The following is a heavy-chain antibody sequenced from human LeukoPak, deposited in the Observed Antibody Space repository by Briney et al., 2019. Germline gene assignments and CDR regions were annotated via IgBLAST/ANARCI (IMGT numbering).Heavy chain of an antibody. CDR3: AKDSSYYYDSSGYYPRYFQH. CDR2: IKQDGSEK. CDR1: GFTFSSYW. Sequence: GGSLRLSCAASGFTFSSYWMSWVRQAPGKGLEWVANIKQDGSEKYYVDSVKGRFTISRDNAKNSLYLQMNSLRAEDTAVYYCAKDSSYYYDSSGYYPRYFQHWGQGTLVTVSS. J-gene: IGHJ1*01. D-gene: IGHD3-22*01. V-gene: IGHV3-7*01.